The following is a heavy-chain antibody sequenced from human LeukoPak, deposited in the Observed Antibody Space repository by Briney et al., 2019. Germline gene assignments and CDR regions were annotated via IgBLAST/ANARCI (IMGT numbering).Heavy chain of an antibody. Sequence: GGSLRLSCAASGFTFSSYSMNWVRQAPGKGLEWVSYISSSSSTIYYADSVKGRFTISRDNAKNSLYLQMNSLRAEDTAVYYCAREDERWLQLGAFDIWGQGTIVTVSS. CDR1: GFTFSSYS. CDR2: ISSSSSTI. CDR3: AREDERWLQLGAFDI. D-gene: IGHD5-24*01. V-gene: IGHV3-48*01. J-gene: IGHJ3*02.